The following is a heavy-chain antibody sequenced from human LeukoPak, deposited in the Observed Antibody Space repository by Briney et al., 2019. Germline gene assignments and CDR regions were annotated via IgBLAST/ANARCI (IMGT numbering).Heavy chain of an antibody. Sequence: GGSLRLSCAASGFTFSSYSMNWVRQAPGKGLEWVSYISSSSSTIYYADSVKGRFTISGDNAKNSLYLQMNSLRAEDTAVYYCARDLGETGMDYWGQGTLVTVSS. CDR3: ARDLGETGMDY. CDR1: GFTFSSYS. J-gene: IGHJ4*02. CDR2: ISSSSSTI. V-gene: IGHV3-48*01. D-gene: IGHD3-10*01.